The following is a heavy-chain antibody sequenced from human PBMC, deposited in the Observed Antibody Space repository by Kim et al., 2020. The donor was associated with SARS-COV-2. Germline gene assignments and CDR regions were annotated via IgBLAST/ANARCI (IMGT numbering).Heavy chain of an antibody. D-gene: IGHD3-10*01. CDR3: ARPGYGSGVLLGY. Sequence: YHPSFQGHVTISADKSISTAYLQWSSLKASDTAMYYCARPGYGSGVLLGYWGQGTLVTVSS. V-gene: IGHV5-10-1*01. J-gene: IGHJ4*02.